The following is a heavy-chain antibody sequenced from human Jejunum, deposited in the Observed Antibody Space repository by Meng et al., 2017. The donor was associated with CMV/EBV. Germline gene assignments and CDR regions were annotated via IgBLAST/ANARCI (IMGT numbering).Heavy chain of an antibody. CDR3: GMERVN. CDR2: ISHGGIT. D-gene: IGHD1-1*01. CDR1: GGSLSPYY. Sequence: QVQLQQWGAGLLNSSETRSLTCAVDGGSLSPYYWTWIRQIPGKGLEWIGEISHGGITNYNPSLKSRVTLLIDTSKNQFSLKLSSVTAADTAVYYCGMERVNWGQGILVTVSS. J-gene: IGHJ4*02. V-gene: IGHV4-34*01.